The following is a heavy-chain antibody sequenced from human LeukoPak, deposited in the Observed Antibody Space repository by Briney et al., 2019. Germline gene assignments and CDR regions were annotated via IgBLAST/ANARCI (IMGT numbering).Heavy chain of an antibody. V-gene: IGHV3-74*01. CDR2: IHNDGSII. J-gene: IGHJ5*02. CDR3: AREVRGRALDP. CDR1: GFTFSNYW. D-gene: IGHD1-26*01. Sequence: GGSLRLSCAASGFTFSNYWMHWVRQAPGKGLVWVSRIHNDGSIITDADSVKGRFTISRDNTKNTLYLQMDSLRAEDTAVYYCAREVRGRALDPWGQGTLVTVSS.